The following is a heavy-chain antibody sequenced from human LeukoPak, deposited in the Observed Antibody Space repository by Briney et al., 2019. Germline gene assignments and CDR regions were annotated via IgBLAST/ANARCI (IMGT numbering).Heavy chain of an antibody. D-gene: IGHD3-10*01. Sequence: GASVKVSCKASGYTFTGYYMHWVRQAPGQGLEWMGWINPNSGGTNYAQKFQGWVTMTRDTSISTAYMELSRLRSDDTAVYYCARDGYYGSGSQPYYYGMDVWGQGTTVTVSS. CDR1: GYTFTGYY. CDR3: ARDGYYGSGSQPYYYGMDV. J-gene: IGHJ6*02. CDR2: INPNSGGT. V-gene: IGHV1-2*04.